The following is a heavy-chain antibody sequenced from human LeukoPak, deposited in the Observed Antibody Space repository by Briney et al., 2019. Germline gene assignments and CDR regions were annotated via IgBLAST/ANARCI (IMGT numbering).Heavy chain of an antibody. CDR3: ARGAKLTRRFDP. D-gene: IGHD1-14*01. J-gene: IGHJ5*02. V-gene: IGHV4-59*01. CDR2: IYYSGST. CDR1: GGSISSYY. Sequence: SSETLSLTCTVSGGSISSYYWSWIRQPPGKGLEWIGYIYYSGSTNYNPSLKSRVTISVDTSKNQFSLKLSSVTAADTAVYYCARGAKLTRRFDPWGQGTLVTVSS.